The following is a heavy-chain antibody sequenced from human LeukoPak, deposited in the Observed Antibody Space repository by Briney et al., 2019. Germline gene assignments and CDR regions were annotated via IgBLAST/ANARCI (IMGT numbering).Heavy chain of an antibody. CDR3: ARRNRAAAQIDAFDI. CDR2: SYHSGST. J-gene: IGHJ3*02. V-gene: IGHV4-4*02. D-gene: IGHD6-13*01. CDR1: GGSISSSNW. Sequence: PSGTLSLTCAVSGGSISSSNWWSWVRQPPGRGLEWIGESYHSGSTNYNPSLKSRVTISVDTSKNQFSLKLSSVTAADTAVYYCARRNRAAAQIDAFDIWGQGTMVTVSS.